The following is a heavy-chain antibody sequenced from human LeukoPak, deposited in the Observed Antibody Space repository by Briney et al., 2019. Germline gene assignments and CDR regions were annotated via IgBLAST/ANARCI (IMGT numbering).Heavy chain of an antibody. CDR1: GGSISSHY. D-gene: IGHD2-21*01. V-gene: IGHV4-59*11. CDR2: IYYSGST. J-gene: IGHJ4*02. CDR3: ARDGRAYCGSECYPFDY. Sequence: KPSETLSLTCTVSGGSISSHYWSWIRQPPGKGLEWIGYIYYSGSTNYNPSLKSRVAISIDTSKSQFFLKLRSVTAADTAVYYCARDGRAYCGSECYPFDYWGQGTLVTVSS.